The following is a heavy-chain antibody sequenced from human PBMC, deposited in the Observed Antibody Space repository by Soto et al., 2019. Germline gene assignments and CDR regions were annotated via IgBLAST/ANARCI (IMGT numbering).Heavy chain of an antibody. J-gene: IGHJ4*02. V-gene: IGHV3-30-3*01. D-gene: IGHD6-19*01. Sequence: QVQLVESGGGVVQPGRSLRLSSAASGFTFSSYSMHWVRLAPGNGLEWVAVISYDGGYKYYADSVKGRFTISRDNSKNTLYLQMNSLRAEDTAVYYCARGAGIAVAGTSFDYWGQGTLVTVSS. CDR3: ARGAGIAVAGTSFDY. CDR1: GFTFSSYS. CDR2: ISYDGGYK.